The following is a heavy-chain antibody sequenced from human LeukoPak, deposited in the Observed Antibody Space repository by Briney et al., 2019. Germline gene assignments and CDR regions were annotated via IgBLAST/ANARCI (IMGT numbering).Heavy chain of an antibody. J-gene: IGHJ4*02. CDR3: ARGYSGYDPLFDY. V-gene: IGHV1-2*02. CDR1: GYTFTGYY. Sequence: ASVKVSCKASGYTFTGYYMHWVRQAPGQGLEWMGWINPNSGGTSYAQKFQGRVTMTRDTSISTAYMELSRLRSDDTAVYYCARGYSGYDPLFDYWGQGTLVTVSS. D-gene: IGHD5-12*01. CDR2: INPNSGGT.